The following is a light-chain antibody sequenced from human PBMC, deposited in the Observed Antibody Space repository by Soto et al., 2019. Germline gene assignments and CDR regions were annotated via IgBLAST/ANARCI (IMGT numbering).Light chain of an antibody. V-gene: IGKV3-15*01. CDR2: SAS. J-gene: IGKJ4*01. Sequence: EIVMTQSPATLSVSPGERATLSCRASQSVYTTLAWYQQRPGQAPRLLIYSASTRATGIPARFSGSGSGTEFTLTISSLQSEDFAVYYCQQYNKWPLTFGGGTKVEIK. CDR1: QSVYTT. CDR3: QQYNKWPLT.